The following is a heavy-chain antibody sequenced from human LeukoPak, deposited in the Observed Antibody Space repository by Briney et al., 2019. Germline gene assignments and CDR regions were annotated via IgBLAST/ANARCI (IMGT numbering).Heavy chain of an antibody. CDR3: APSGTFLFGPLDY. CDR1: GSSITSEYY. V-gene: IGHV4-38-2*02. J-gene: IGHJ4*02. Sequence: ASETLSLTCSVSGSSITSEYYWGWIRQAPAKGLEWVGTIYHSGSTYYNPALRSRVTISVDTSRNHFSLKLTSVTAADTAVYARAPSGTFLFGPLDYWGQGNLVTVSS. CDR2: IYHSGST. D-gene: IGHD1-26*01.